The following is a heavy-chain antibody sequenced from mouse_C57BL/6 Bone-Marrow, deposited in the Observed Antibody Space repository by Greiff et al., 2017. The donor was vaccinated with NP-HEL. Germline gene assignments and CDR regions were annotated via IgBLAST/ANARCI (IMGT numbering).Heavy chain of an antibody. D-gene: IGHD2-2*01. V-gene: IGHV1-5*01. CDR3: THLGMVKEVYAMDY. J-gene: IGHJ4*01. CDR2: IYPGNSDT. Sequence: EVQLVESGTVLARPGASVKMSCKTSGYTFTSYWMHWVKQRPGQGLEWKGAIYPGNSDTSYNQKFKGKAKLTAVTSASTAYMELSSLTNEDSAVYYCTHLGMVKEVYAMDYWGQGTSVTVSS. CDR1: GYTFTSYW.